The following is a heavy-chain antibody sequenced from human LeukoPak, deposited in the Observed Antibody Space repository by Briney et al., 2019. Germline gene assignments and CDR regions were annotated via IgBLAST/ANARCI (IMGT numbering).Heavy chain of an antibody. J-gene: IGHJ5*02. CDR2: IKQDESEK. Sequence: GGSLTLSCAASGFTFSSYWMRWLRQAPGRGLEWVANIKQDESEKYYVDSVKGRFTISRDNAKNSLYLQMNSLRAEDTAVYYCARDYCSSISCYHNWFDPWGQGTLVTVSS. CDR3: ARDYCSSISCYHNWFDP. D-gene: IGHD2-2*01. V-gene: IGHV3-7*01. CDR1: GFTFSSYW.